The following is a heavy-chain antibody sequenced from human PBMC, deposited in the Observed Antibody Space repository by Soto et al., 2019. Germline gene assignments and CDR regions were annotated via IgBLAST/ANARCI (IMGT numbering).Heavy chain of an antibody. CDR3: AKGKTSGWYKWFDP. CDR2: ISGGGGST. V-gene: IGHV3-23*01. CDR1: GFTFSSYA. D-gene: IGHD6-19*01. J-gene: IGHJ5*02. Sequence: EVQLLESGGGLVQPGGSLRLSCAVSGFTFSSYAMSWVRQAPGKGLDWVSAISGGGGSTYYAGSVKGRFTISRDNSKNTLYLQMNSLRAEDTAIYYCAKGKTSGWYKWFDPWGQGTLVTVSS.